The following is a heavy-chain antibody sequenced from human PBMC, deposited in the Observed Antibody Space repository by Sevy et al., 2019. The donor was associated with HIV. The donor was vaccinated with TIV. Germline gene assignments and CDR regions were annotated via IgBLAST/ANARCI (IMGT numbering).Heavy chain of an antibody. J-gene: IGHJ4*02. V-gene: IGHV4-39*01. CDR2: IYYSEST. Sequence: SETLSLTCTVSGGSISSSSYYWGWIRQPPGKGLEWIGSIYYSESTYYNPSLKSRVTISVDTSKNQFSLKLSSVTAADTAVYYCASQNSGSYYYYFDYWGQGTLVTVSS. D-gene: IGHD1-26*01. CDR3: ASQNSGSYYYYFDY. CDR1: GGSISSSSYY.